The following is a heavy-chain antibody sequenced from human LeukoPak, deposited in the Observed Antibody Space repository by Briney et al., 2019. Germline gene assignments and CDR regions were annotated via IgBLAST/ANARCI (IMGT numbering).Heavy chain of an antibody. CDR2: ITGSGGNT. CDR3: AKAASSSWPSYYYGMDV. CDR1: GFIFSSYS. J-gene: IGHJ6*02. Sequence: GGSLRLSGAASGFIFSSYSMSWVRQAPGMGLEWVSVITGSGGNTYYADSVKGRFTISKDNSKNTVYLQMSSVRVDDTAVYYCAKAASSSWPSYYYGMDVWGQGTTVTVSS. D-gene: IGHD6-13*01. V-gene: IGHV3-23*01.